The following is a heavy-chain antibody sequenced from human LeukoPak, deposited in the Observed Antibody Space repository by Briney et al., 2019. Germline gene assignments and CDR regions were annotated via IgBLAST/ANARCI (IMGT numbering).Heavy chain of an antibody. V-gene: IGHV1-2*02. CDR2: INPNSGGT. Sequence: ASVKVSCKASGYTFTGYYMHWVRQAPGQGLEWMGWINPNSGGTNYAQKFQGRVTMTRNTSISTAYMELSSLRSEDTAVYYCARARSLRYFDLVWGQGTLVTVSS. CDR3: ARARSLRYFDLV. J-gene: IGHJ4*02. CDR1: GYTFTGYY. D-gene: IGHD3-9*01.